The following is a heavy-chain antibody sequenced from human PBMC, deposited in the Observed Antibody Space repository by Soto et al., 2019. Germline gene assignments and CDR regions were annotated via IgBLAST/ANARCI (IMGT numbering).Heavy chain of an antibody. CDR2: IYHSGST. CDR3: ARERPDRASLDL. D-gene: IGHD6-6*01. J-gene: IGHJ5*02. Sequence: SETLSLTCTVSGGSISSGDYYWSWIRQPPGKGLEWIGYIYHSGSTYYNPSLKSRVTISVDTSKNQFSLKLSSVTAADTAVYYCARERPDRASLDLSCQGTLVLVSS. V-gene: IGHV4-30-4*01. CDR1: GGSISSGDYY.